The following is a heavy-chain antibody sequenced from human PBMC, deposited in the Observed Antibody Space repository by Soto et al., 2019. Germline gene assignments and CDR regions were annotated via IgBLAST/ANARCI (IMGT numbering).Heavy chain of an antibody. CDR1: GFTFSSYA. Sequence: VQLVESGGGVVQPGRSLRLSCAASGFTFSSYAMPWVRQAPGKGLEWVAVISYDGSNKYYADSVKGRFTISRDNSKKTLYLQMNSLRAEDPAVYYCASTLRGYWGQGTLVTVSS. J-gene: IGHJ4*02. CDR3: ASTLRGY. CDR2: ISYDGSNK. V-gene: IGHV3-30-3*01.